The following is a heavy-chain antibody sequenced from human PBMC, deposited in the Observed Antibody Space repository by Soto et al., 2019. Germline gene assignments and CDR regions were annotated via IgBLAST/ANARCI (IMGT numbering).Heavy chain of an antibody. CDR2: INPNGGGT. CDR3: ATSSDWSPLLDY. J-gene: IGHJ4*02. D-gene: IGHD6-19*01. CDR1: EYTFTGYY. V-gene: IGHV1-2*07. Sequence: QVQLVQSGAEVTKPGASVKVSCEYTFTGYYLHWVRQAPGQRLEWMGWINPNGGGTIYAHEFQGRISMTRDASITTAYMELSRLNSDDTAFYYCATSSDWSPLLDYWGQGTLVTVSS.